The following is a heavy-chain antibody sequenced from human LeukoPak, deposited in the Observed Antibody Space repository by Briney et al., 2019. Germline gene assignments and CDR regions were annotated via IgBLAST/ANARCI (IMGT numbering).Heavy chain of an antibody. D-gene: IGHD1-26*01. CDR3: ARMAGGSYLNYMDV. J-gene: IGHJ6*03. CDR1: GFTFDDYG. CDR2: INWNGGST. Sequence: AGGSLRLSCAASGFTFDDYGMSWVRQAPGKGLEWVSGINWNGGSTGYADSVKGRFTISRDNAKNSLYLQMNSLRAEDTALYHCARMAGGSYLNYMDVWGKGTTVTVSS. V-gene: IGHV3-20*01.